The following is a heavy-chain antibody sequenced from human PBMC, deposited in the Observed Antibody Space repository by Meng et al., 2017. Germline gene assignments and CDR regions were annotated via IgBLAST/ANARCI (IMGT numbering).Heavy chain of an antibody. CDR2: IWYDGSNK. D-gene: IGHD2/OR15-2a*01. CDR3: ARGLSTTYWYFDL. V-gene: IGHV3-33*01. J-gene: IGHJ2*01. CDR1: GFSSGSYC. Sequence: VQLGGAGGVAVQPGRSLSRAGAASGFSSGSYCMLWVRQAPGKGLEWVAVIWYDGSNKYYADSVKGRFTISRDNSKHTLYLQMNSLRAEDTAVYYCARGLSTTYWYFDLWGRGTLVTVSS.